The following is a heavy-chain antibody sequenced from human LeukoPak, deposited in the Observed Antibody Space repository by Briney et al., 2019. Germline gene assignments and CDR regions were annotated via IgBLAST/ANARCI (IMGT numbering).Heavy chain of an antibody. V-gene: IGHV5-51*01. Sequence: GEPLKISCKGSGYSFTSYWIGWVRQMPGKGLEWMGIIYPGDSDTRYSPSFQGQVTISADKSISTAYLQWSSLKASDTGIYYCATLVDYCSRTSCYSGFDYWGQGTLVTVAS. CDR3: ATLVDYCSRTSCYSGFDY. D-gene: IGHD2-2*01. CDR1: GYSFTSYW. J-gene: IGHJ4*02. CDR2: IYPGDSDT.